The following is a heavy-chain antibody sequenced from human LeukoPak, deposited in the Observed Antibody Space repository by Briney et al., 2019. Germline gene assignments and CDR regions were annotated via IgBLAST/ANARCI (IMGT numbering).Heavy chain of an antibody. Sequence: SVKVSCKASGGTFSSYAISWVRQAPGQGLEWMGRIIPILGIANYAQKFQGRVTITADKSTSTAYMELSSLRSEDTAVYYCARDGAYWGGDCTGGMDFWGQGTTVTVSS. D-gene: IGHD2-21*02. CDR1: GGTFSSYA. V-gene: IGHV1-69*04. CDR3: ARDGAYWGGDCTGGMDF. J-gene: IGHJ6*02. CDR2: IIPILGIA.